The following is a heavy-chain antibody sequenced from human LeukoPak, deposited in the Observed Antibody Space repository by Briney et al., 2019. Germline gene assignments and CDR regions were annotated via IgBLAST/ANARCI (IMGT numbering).Heavy chain of an antibody. Sequence: ASVKVSCKASGGTFSSYAISWVRQAPGQGLEWMGGIIPIFGTANYAQKFQGRVTNTTDESTSTAYMELSSLRSEDTAVYYCARYPPRGAFDIWGQGTMVTVSS. V-gene: IGHV1-69*05. CDR3: ARYPPRGAFDI. CDR1: GGTFSSYA. CDR2: IIPIFGTA. D-gene: IGHD3-10*01. J-gene: IGHJ3*02.